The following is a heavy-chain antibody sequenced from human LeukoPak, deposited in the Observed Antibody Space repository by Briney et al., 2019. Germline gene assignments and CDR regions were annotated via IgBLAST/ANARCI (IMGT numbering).Heavy chain of an antibody. CDR1: GGSFSGYY. J-gene: IGHJ5*02. CDR2: INHSGST. Sequence: SETLSLTCAVYGGSFSGYYWSWIRQPPGKGLEWIGEINHSGSTNYNPSLKSRVTISVDTSKNQFSLKLSSVTAADTAVYYCARRRGFTTVRGATRNWFDPWGQGTLVTVSS. D-gene: IGHD3-10*01. CDR3: ARRRGFTTVRGATRNWFDP. V-gene: IGHV4-34*01.